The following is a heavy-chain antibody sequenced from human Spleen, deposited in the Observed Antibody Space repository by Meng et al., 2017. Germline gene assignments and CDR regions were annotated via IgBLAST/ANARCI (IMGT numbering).Heavy chain of an antibody. D-gene: IGHD3-10*01. CDR1: GGSFSGYY. CDR3: ARDNSWEFFDY. CDR2: IFYSGTT. J-gene: IGHJ4*02. Sequence: SETLSLTCAVYGGSFSGYYWSWIRQPPGKGLEWIGSIFYSGTTYYNPSLKSRVTLSVVTSKNQFSLKLSSLTAADTAVYYCARDNSWEFFDYWGQGTLVTVSS. V-gene: IGHV4-34*12.